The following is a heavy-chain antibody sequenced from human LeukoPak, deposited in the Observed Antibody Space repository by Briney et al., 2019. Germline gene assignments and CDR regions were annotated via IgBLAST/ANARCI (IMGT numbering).Heavy chain of an antibody. Sequence: SGGSLRLSCAASGFSFDTYAMTWVRQAPGKGLEWVSGISGDGGSTYYAVSVKGRFTISRDNSKNTLYLQMNGLRDEDTDLYYCTLGSLYSSNWYGDYWGQGTLVTVSS. CDR3: TLGSLYSSNWYGDY. D-gene: IGHD6-13*01. J-gene: IGHJ4*02. CDR2: ISGDGGST. CDR1: GFSFDTYA. V-gene: IGHV3-23*01.